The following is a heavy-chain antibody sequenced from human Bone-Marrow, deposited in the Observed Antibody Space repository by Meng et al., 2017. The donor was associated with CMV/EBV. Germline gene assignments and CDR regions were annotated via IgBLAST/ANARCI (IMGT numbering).Heavy chain of an antibody. Sequence: ASRFLFRRYRMPCVCQAPGKGLEWVSSIRSSRSYIYYADSVKGRFTISRDNAKNSLYLQMNSLRAEDTAVYYCARELRGEYSNWFDPWGQGTLVTVSS. D-gene: IGHD3-16*01. J-gene: IGHJ5*02. CDR3: ARELRGEYSNWFDP. CDR1: RFLFRRYR. V-gene: IGHV3-21*01. CDR2: IRSSRSYI.